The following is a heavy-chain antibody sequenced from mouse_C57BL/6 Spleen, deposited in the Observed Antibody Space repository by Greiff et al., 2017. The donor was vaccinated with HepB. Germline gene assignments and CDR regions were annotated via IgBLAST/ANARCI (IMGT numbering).Heavy chain of an antibody. Sequence: ESGPGLVKPSQSLSLTCSVTGYSITSGYYWNWIRQFPGNKLEWMGYISYDGSNNYNPSLKNRISITRDTSKNQFFLKLNSVTTEDTATYYCAVYYYGSTLYAMDYWGQGTSVTVSS. D-gene: IGHD1-1*01. J-gene: IGHJ4*01. CDR2: ISYDGSN. CDR1: GYSITSGYY. CDR3: AVYYYGSTLYAMDY. V-gene: IGHV3-6*01.